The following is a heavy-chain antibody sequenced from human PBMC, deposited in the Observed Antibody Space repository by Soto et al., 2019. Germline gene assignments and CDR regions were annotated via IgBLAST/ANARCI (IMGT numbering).Heavy chain of an antibody. CDR3: ASPPDGEPRAEYFQH. CDR1: GGSVSSGSYY. CDR2: IYYSGST. Sequence: PSETLSLTCTVSGGSVSSGSYYWSWIRQPLGKGLEWIGYIYYSGSTNYNPSLKSRVTISVDTSKNQFSLKLSSVTAADTAVYYCASPPDGEPRAEYFQHWVQGTLVTVSS. J-gene: IGHJ1*01. V-gene: IGHV4-61*01. D-gene: IGHD4-17*01.